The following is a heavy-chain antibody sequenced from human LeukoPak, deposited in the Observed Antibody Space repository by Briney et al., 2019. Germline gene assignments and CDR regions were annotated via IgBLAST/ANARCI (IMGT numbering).Heavy chain of an antibody. CDR3: TTDRRDSSGYTPDYFDY. CDR2: IRYDGSNK. D-gene: IGHD3-22*01. CDR1: GFTFSSYG. V-gene: IGHV3-30*02. Sequence: PGGSLRLSCAASGFTFSSYGMHWVRQAPGKGLEWVAFIRYDGSNKYYADSVKGRFTISRDNSKNTLYLQMNSLRAEDTAVYYCTTDRRDSSGYTPDYFDYWGQGTLVTVSS. J-gene: IGHJ4*02.